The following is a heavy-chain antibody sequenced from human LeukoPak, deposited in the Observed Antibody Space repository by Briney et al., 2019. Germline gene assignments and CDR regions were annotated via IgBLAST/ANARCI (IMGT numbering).Heavy chain of an antibody. CDR2: MNPNTGNT. CDR1: GYTFINYD. CDR3: ARFIRRDSSGNYERYFDL. D-gene: IGHD3-22*01. Sequence: ASVKVSCKASGYTFINYDINWVRQATGQGPEWMGWMNPNTGNTGYAQKFQGRVALTGNTSTSTAYMELSSLRSEDTAVYYCARFIRRDSSGNYERYFDLWGRGTLVTVSS. V-gene: IGHV1-8*01. J-gene: IGHJ2*01.